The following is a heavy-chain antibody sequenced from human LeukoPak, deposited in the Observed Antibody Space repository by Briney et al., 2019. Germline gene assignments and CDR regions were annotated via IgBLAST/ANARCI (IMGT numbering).Heavy chain of an antibody. CDR1: GFTFSSYE. V-gene: IGHV3-48*03. J-gene: IGHJ3*02. CDR3: TIVATQVDAFDI. Sequence: GGSLRLSCAASGFTFSSYEMNWVRQGPGKGLGWVSYISSNGSTIYYADSVKGRFTISRDNAKNSLYLQMDNLRDADTAVYYSTIVATQVDAFDIWGQGTMVTVSA. CDR2: ISSNGSTI. D-gene: IGHD5-12*01.